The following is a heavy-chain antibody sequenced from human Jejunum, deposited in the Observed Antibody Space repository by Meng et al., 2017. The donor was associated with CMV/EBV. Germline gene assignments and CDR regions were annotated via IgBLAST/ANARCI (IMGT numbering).Heavy chain of an antibody. J-gene: IGHJ1*01. CDR1: GGSITDKYL. V-gene: IGHV4-39*01. CDR2: IYLSGTT. CDR3: ARTGGVSEYFQD. D-gene: IGHD3-10*01. Sequence: CAVSGGSITDKYLWGWIRRSPGKELEWIGNIYLSGTTYYNPSLRSRVTISVDASKSQCSLTLSSVTAADTAVYYCARTGGVSEYFQDWGQGTLVTVSS.